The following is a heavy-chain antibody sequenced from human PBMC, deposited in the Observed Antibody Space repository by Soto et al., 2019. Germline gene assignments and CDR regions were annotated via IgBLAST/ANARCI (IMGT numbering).Heavy chain of an antibody. Sequence: EMLLVESGGGLVQPGRSLRLSCGGSGFSFDDYIMHWVRQAPGKGPEWVASLSWNSGFSGYADSVKGRFTISRDNAQSSVHLQMNNLRTEDTALYYCAKGRGTIVVTDAYDIWGQGTMVTVSS. J-gene: IGHJ3*02. D-gene: IGHD3-22*01. CDR2: LSWNSGFS. V-gene: IGHV3-9*01. CDR1: GFSFDDYI. CDR3: AKGRGTIVVTDAYDI.